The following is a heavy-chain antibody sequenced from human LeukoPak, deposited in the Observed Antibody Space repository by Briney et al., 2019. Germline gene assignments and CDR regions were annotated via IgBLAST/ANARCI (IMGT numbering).Heavy chain of an antibody. CDR3: ARDGAQPIPNY. D-gene: IGHD3-16*01. Sequence: GGSLRLSCAASGFTFSSYAMHWVRQAPGKGLEWVAVISYDGSNKYYADSVKDRFTISRDNSKNTLYLQMNSLRAEDTAVYYCARDGAQPIPNYWGQGTLVTVSS. V-gene: IGHV3-30-3*01. CDR2: ISYDGSNK. J-gene: IGHJ4*02. CDR1: GFTFSSYA.